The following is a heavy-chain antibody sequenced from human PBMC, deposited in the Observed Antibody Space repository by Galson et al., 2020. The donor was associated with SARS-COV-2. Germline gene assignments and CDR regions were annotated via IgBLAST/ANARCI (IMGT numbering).Heavy chain of an antibody. CDR2: ISYDGSNK. J-gene: IGHJ6*02. V-gene: IGHV3-30*04. D-gene: IGHD5-12*01. CDR1: GFTFSSYA. CDR3: ARDRDGGYVDYYYYGMDV. Sequence: GGSLRLSCAASGFTFSSYAMHWVRQAPGKGLEWVAVISYDGSNKYYADSVKGRFTISRDNSKNTLYLQMNSLRAEDTAVYYCARDRDGGYVDYYYYGMDVWGQGTTVTVSS.